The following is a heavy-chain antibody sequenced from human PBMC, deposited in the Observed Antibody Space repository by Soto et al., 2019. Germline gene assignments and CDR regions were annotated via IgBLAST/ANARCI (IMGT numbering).Heavy chain of an antibody. Sequence: DVQLLESGGGLVQPGGSLRLSCAASGFTFSSYAMSWVRQAPGKGLEWVSAISGSGGSTYYADSVKGRFTISRDNSKNTLYLQMNSLRAEDTAVYYCAKIPITIFGVVIIPYYYYIDVWGKGTTVTVSS. CDR2: ISGSGGST. D-gene: IGHD3-3*01. V-gene: IGHV3-23*01. J-gene: IGHJ6*03. CDR3: AKIPITIFGVVIIPYYYYIDV. CDR1: GFTFSSYA.